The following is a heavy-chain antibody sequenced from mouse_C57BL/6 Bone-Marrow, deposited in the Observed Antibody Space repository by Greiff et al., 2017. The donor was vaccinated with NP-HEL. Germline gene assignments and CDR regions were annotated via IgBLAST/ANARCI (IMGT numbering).Heavy chain of an antibody. CDR2: IDPTDSCT. Sequence: QVQLQQPGAELVMPGASVKLSCKASGYTFTSYWMHWVKQRPGQGLEWIGEIDPTDSCTTYNQKFKSKSTLTVAQPSSPASTQLSILTSDDSAVYYCARISIATDYWGQGTTLTVSS. V-gene: IGHV1-69*01. D-gene: IGHD1-1*01. J-gene: IGHJ2*01. CDR1: GYTFTSYW. CDR3: ARISIATDY.